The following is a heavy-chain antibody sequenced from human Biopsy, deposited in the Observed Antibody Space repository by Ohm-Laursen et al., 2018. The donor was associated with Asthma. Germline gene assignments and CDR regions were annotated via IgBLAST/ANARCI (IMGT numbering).Heavy chain of an antibody. Sequence: SLRLSCTASGFTFSNYGMHWVRQAPGRGLELVAVISYDGYKKYYADSVKGRFTISRDNSKNTLYLQMNSLRAEDTAVYYCAKDVFPGWELRRGPDYWGQGTLVTVSS. D-gene: IGHD1-26*01. CDR1: GFTFSNYG. CDR3: AKDVFPGWELRRGPDY. J-gene: IGHJ4*02. V-gene: IGHV3-30*18. CDR2: ISYDGYKK.